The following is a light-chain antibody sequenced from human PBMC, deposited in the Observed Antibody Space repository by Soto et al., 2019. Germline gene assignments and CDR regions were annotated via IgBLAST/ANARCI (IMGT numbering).Light chain of an antibody. CDR1: QSVLSSSDRRNY. Sequence: DIVMTQSPDSLAVSLGERATINCKSSQSVLSSSDRRNYLAWYQRKPGQPPKLLIDWASTRESGVPDRFRGSGSETVFTLTISSLQAEDVAVYYCQQYSATPLTFGQGTKLEI. J-gene: IGKJ2*01. CDR3: QQYSATPLT. CDR2: WAS. V-gene: IGKV4-1*01.